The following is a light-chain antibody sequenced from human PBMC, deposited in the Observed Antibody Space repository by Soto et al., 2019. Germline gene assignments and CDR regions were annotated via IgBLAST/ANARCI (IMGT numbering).Light chain of an antibody. Sequence: DIQMTQTPSTLSASVGDTVSITCRASQGISSYLGWYQQKPGKVPKLLIYGASTLQSGVPSRFSGSGSGTDFTLTISSLQPEDVATYYCQQLNKYPSTFGGGTKVDTK. J-gene: IGKJ4*01. CDR1: QGISSY. V-gene: IGKV1-9*01. CDR3: QQLNKYPST. CDR2: GAS.